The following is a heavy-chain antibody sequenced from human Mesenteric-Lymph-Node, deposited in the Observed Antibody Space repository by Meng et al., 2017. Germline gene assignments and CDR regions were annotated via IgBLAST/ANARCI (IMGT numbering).Heavy chain of an antibody. CDR2: ISYDGTNK. Sequence: QVQLVESGGGVVQPGSSLRLSCVASGLSFNTHAMHWVRQAPGKGLEWVAVISYDGTNKYYADSVMGRFTISRDNSKSTLFLQMNSLRAEDTAMYYCMSEIRKAPTGTDYWGQGTLVTVSS. J-gene: IGHJ4*02. V-gene: IGHV3-30-3*01. D-gene: IGHD6-13*01. CDR1: GLSFNTHA. CDR3: MSEIRKAPTGTDY.